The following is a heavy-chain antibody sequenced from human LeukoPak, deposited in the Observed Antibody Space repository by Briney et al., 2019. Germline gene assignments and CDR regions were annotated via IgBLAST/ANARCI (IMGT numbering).Heavy chain of an antibody. V-gene: IGHV4-59*01. CDR1: GASITTYY. CDR2: LYYRGSP. Sequence: PSETLSLTCTVSGASITTYYWSWIRQSPEKGLEWIGYLYYRGSPSYNPSLKSRVTISVDTSKNHFSLTLSSVTAADTAVYYCAKLQPNSGEWAFDIWGQGTMVTVSS. CDR3: AKLQPNSGEWAFDI. D-gene: IGHD1-1*01. J-gene: IGHJ3*02.